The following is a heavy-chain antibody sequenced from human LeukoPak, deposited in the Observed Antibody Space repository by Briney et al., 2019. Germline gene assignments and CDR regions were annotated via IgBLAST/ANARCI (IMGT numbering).Heavy chain of an antibody. V-gene: IGHV3-7*01. CDR3: ARDSLWGAFNI. J-gene: IGHJ3*02. Sequence: GGSLRLSCVASGFTLSSYWMSWVRQAPGKGLEWVANIKQDGSEKYYVDSVKGRFTISRDNAKNPLYLQMNSLRAEDTAVYYCARDSLWGAFNIGGQGTLVTVSS. D-gene: IGHD3-16*01. CDR2: IKQDGSEK. CDR1: GFTLSSYW.